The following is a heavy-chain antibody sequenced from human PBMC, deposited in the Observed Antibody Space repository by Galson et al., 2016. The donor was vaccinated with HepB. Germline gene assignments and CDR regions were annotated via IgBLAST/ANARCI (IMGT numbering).Heavy chain of an antibody. D-gene: IGHD3-16*01. Sequence: SCKASGYTFTNYAMNWVRQAPGKGLEWVSAISETGGTTNHADSVKGRFTISRDNSNNTVYLQMNSLRAEDTAVYYCARQGGPGWFAPWGQGTLVTVSS. CDR1: GYTFTNYA. J-gene: IGHJ5*02. CDR2: ISETGGTT. V-gene: IGHV3-23*01. CDR3: ARQGGPGWFAP.